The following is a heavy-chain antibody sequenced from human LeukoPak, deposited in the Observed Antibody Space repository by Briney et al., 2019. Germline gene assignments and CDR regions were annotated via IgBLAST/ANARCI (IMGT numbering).Heavy chain of an antibody. D-gene: IGHD1-1*01. CDR2: IYSGGSGGRI. CDR3: TRGNGRMGYYFDY. J-gene: IGHJ4*02. V-gene: IGHV3-53*01. CDR1: GFSVGYNY. Sequence: GESLRLSCAASGFSVGYNYVSWVRQAPGKGLEWVSVIYSGGSGGRIYYADSVKGRFTTSRDNSTNTLYLQMNSLKAEDTAVYYCTRGNGRMGYYFDYWGQGTLVTVSS.